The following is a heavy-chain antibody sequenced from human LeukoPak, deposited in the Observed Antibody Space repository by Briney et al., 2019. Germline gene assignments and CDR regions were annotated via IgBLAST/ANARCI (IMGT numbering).Heavy chain of an antibody. CDR2: ISHSGAT. CDR3: ARVQSSGWYFSDAFDI. D-gene: IGHD6-19*01. J-gene: IGHJ3*02. CDR1: DYSISSGSY. V-gene: IGHV4-38-2*02. Sequence: SETLSLTCTVSDYSISSGSYWGWIRQPPGKGLEWIGTISHSGATYYNPSLKSRVTISVDTSKNQFSLKLSSVTAADTAVYYCARVQSSGWYFSDAFDIWGQGTMVSVSS.